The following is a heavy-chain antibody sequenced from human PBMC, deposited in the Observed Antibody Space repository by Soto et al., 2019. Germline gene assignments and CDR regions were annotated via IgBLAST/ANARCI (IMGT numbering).Heavy chain of an antibody. CDR3: TRGLYP. J-gene: IGHJ3*01. V-gene: IGHV6-1*01. CDR1: GDSVSRNSGT. CDR2: TYYRSKWYN. Sequence: SQTLSLTCAISGDSVSRNSGTWNWIRQSPSRGLEWLGRTYYRSKWYNDYEESVKSRITINPDTSKNQFSLHLNSVTPEDTAVYYCTRGLYPWGQGTMVTVSS.